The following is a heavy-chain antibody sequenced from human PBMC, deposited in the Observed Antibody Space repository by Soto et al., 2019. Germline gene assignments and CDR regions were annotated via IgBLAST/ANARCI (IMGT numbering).Heavy chain of an antibody. CDR2: IWYDGSNK. CDR3: ARDHRYYDYVWGSYRYPPYYGMAV. Sequence: PGGSLRLSCAASGFTFSSYGMHWVRQAPGKGLEWVAVIWYDGSNKYYADSVKGRFTISRDNSKNTLYLQMNSLRAEDTAVYYCARDHRYYDYVWGSYRYPPYYGMAVWGQGTTVTVSS. J-gene: IGHJ6*02. V-gene: IGHV3-33*01. D-gene: IGHD3-16*02. CDR1: GFTFSSYG.